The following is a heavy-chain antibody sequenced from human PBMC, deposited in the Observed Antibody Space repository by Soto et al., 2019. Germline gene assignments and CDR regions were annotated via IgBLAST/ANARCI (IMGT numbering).Heavy chain of an antibody. Sequence: QVQLQESGPGLVKPSETLSLTCTVSGCSISSYYWSWIRQPPGKGLEWIGYIFYSGSTNYNPSLKSRVTISVDTSKSQFSLRLSSVTAADTAVYYCARDGATEGITWGQGTLVTVSS. CDR2: IFYSGST. CDR3: ARDGATEGIT. V-gene: IGHV4-59*01. CDR1: GCSISSYY. D-gene: IGHD1-20*01. J-gene: IGHJ5*02.